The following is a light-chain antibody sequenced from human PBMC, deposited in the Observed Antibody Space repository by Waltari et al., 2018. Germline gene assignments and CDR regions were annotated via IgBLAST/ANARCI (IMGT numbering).Light chain of an antibody. CDR1: SSDVXXYNY. CDR2: QVV. CDR3: SSFAGNNREV. Sequence: QSALTQPPSASGSPGQSVTIPCTGTSSDVXXYNYVSWYQQHPGKAPKLLIYQVVKRPSGFPDRSSASCAGNAASLPVSGLQAEDEADYYCSSFAGNNREVFGTGTKVTVL. J-gene: IGLJ1*01. V-gene: IGLV2-8*01.